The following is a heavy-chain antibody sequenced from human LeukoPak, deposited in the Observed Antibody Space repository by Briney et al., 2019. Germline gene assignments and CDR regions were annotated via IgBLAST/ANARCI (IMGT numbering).Heavy chain of an antibody. CDR2: IIPIFGTA. D-gene: IGHD5-12*01. J-gene: IGHJ5*02. V-gene: IGHV1-69*13. CDR1: GGTFSSYA. Sequence: SVKVSCKASGGTFSSYAISWVRQAPGQGLEWMGGIIPIFGTANYAQKFQGRVTITADESTSTAYVELSSLRSEGTAVYYCARDSNPQGSSVMGGYNLWGQGTLVTVSS. CDR3: ARDSNPQGSSVMGGYNL.